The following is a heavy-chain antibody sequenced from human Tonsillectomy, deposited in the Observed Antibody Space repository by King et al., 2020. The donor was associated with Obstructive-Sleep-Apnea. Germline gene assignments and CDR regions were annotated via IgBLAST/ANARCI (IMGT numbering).Heavy chain of an antibody. Sequence: QMQLVQSGGGVVQPGRSLRLSCAASGFTFSSYAMHWVRQAPGKGLEWGAVISYDGSKKYYADSVKGRFTISRDNSKNTLYLQMNSLRAEDTAVYYCARGEAARRVTGLTDYWGQGTLVTVSS. CDR3: ARGEAARRVTGLTDY. V-gene: IGHV3-30*04. D-gene: IGHD6-6*01. J-gene: IGHJ4*02. CDR2: ISYDGSKK. CDR1: GFTFSSYA.